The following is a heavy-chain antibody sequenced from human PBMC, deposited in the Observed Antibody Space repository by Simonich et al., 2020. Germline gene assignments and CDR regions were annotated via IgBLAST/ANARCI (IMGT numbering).Heavy chain of an antibody. CDR1: GFPFSSYS. CDR3: ARANERDY. J-gene: IGHJ4*02. CDR2: ISSSSYI. V-gene: IGHV3-21*01. Sequence: EVQLVESGGGLVKPGGSLRLSCAASGFPFSSYSMNWVRQAPGKGMGWVTSISSSSYIYYADSVKGRFTISRDNAKNSLYLQMNSLRAEDTAVYYCARANERDYWGQGTLVTVSS. D-gene: IGHD1-1*01.